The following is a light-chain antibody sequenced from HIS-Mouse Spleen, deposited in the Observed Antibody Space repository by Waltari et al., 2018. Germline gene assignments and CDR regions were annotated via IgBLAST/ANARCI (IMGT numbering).Light chain of an antibody. Sequence: SYELTQPPSVSVSPGQTARITCSGDALPKKYAYWYQQKSGQAPVLVIYEESKLPSGIPGRLSGSSSGTMATLTISGAQVEDEADYYCYSTDSSGNHRVFGGGTKLTVL. J-gene: IGLJ2*01. CDR1: ALPKKY. CDR3: YSTDSSGNHRV. CDR2: EES. V-gene: IGLV3-10*01.